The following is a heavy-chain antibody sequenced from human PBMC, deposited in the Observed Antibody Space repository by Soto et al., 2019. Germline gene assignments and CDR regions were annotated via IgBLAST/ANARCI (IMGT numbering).Heavy chain of an antibody. CDR1: GGSISSGGFY. CDR3: ARGGDSYTIFDY. CDR2: IYHSGST. Sequence: QVQLQQSGPGLVKPSQTLSLTCTVSGGSISSGGFYWSWIRQSPGKGLEWIGYIYHSGSTYYNPSLKSRLSMSIDTSKNQFSLKLSSVTAADTALYFCARGGDSYTIFDYWGQGTRVTVSS. J-gene: IGHJ4*02. D-gene: IGHD5-18*01. V-gene: IGHV4-31*03.